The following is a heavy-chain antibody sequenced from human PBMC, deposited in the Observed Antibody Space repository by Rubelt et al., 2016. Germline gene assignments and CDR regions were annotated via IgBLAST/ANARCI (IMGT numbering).Heavy chain of an antibody. CDR2: IIPILGIT. CDR3: ARDRYCSSTSCYHPLGWFDP. CDR1: GGTFSSYA. J-gene: IGHJ5*02. Sequence: GGTFSSYAISWVRQAPGQGLEWMGRIIPILGITNYAQKFQGRVTITADKSTSTAYMELSSLRSEDTAVYYCARDRYCSSTSCYHPLGWFDPWGQGTLVTVSS. D-gene: IGHD2-2*01. V-gene: IGHV1-69*04.